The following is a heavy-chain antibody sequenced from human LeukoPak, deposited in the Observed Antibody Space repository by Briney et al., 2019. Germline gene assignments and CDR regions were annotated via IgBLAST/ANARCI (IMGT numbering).Heavy chain of an antibody. D-gene: IGHD2-21*02. CDR1: GGSVNSGSYY. V-gene: IGHV4-61*01. CDR3: ARGPPYIVVVTDIGFFDS. Sequence: SETLSLTCAVSGGSVNSGSYYWSWIRQHPGKGLEWIGYIYYTGITNYNPSLKSRVTISVDTSKNQFSLKLSSVTAADTAVYYCARGPPYIVVVTDIGFFDSWGQGTLVTVSS. J-gene: IGHJ4*02. CDR2: IYYTGIT.